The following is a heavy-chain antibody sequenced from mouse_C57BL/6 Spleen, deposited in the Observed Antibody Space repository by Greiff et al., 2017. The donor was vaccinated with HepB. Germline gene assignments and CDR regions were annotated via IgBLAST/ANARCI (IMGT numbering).Heavy chain of an antibody. D-gene: IGHD1-1*01. J-gene: IGHJ4*01. Sequence: VQLQQSDAELVKPGASVKISCKVSGYTFTDHTIHWMKQRPEQGLDWIGYIYPRDGSTKYNEKFKGKATLTADKSSSTAYMQLNSLTSEDSTVYFCARRGKNYYGSYAMDYWGQGTSVTVSS. CDR3: ARRGKNYYGSYAMDY. V-gene: IGHV1-78*01. CDR1: GYTFTDHT. CDR2: IYPRDGST.